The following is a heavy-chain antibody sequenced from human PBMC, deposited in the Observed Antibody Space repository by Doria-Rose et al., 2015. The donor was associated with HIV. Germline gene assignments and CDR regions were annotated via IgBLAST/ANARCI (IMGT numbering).Heavy chain of an antibody. CDR2: IVSDDER. Sequence: QVTLKESGPVLVKPTETPTLTCTVSGVSLSSPGMGVSWIRQPPGKALELLANIVSDDERSYKSSLKSRLTISRGTSNSQVVLTMTDMDPVDTATYYCARIKSSRWYHKYYFDFWGQGTLVIVSA. CDR3: ARIKSSRWYHKYYFDF. V-gene: IGHV2-26*01. D-gene: IGHD6-13*01. CDR1: GVSLSSPGMG. J-gene: IGHJ4*02.